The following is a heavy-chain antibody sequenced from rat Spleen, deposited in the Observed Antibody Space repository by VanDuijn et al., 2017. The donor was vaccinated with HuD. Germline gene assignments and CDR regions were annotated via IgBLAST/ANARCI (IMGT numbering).Heavy chain of an antibody. D-gene: IGHD1-9*01. CDR3: VRHGYTRYYFDY. Sequence: EVQLVESDGGLVQPGGSLKLSCAASGFTFSEYYMAWVRQAPKKGLEWVASISYEGSGIYYPDSVQGRFTISRDNTKSTLYLQMDSLKSEDTASYYCVRHGYTRYYFDYWGQGVMVTVSS. CDR1: GFTFSEYY. V-gene: IGHV5-22*01. CDR2: ISYEGSGI. J-gene: IGHJ2*01.